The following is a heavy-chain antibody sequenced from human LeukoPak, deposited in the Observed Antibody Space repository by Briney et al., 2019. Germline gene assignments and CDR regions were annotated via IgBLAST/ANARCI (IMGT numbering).Heavy chain of an antibody. V-gene: IGHV4-38-2*02. Sequence: SETLSLSCTVSGYSISSGCYWGWIRQPPGKGLEWIGSIYHSGSTYYNPSLKSRVTISVDTSKNQFSLKLSSVTAADTAVYYCEREVNEYVWGSYRYGYYYYYMDVWGKGTTVTVSS. CDR3: EREVNEYVWGSYRYGYYYYYMDV. CDR2: IYHSGST. CDR1: GYSISSGCY. D-gene: IGHD3-16*02. J-gene: IGHJ6*03.